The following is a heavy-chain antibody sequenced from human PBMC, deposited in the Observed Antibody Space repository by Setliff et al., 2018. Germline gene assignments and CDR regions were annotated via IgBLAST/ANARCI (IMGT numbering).Heavy chain of an antibody. CDR1: GYSFTTSW. D-gene: IGHD1-26*01. V-gene: IGHV5-51*01. J-gene: IGHJ4*02. CDR2: IYPGDSDT. Sequence: GESLKISCKGSGYSFTTSWIAWVRQKPGKGLEWMGIIYPGDSDTQYSPSFQGQVTFSSDKPINTAYLQWSSLKASDTAIYYCAREHVSGHSEYWGQGTLVTVSS. CDR3: AREHVSGHSEY.